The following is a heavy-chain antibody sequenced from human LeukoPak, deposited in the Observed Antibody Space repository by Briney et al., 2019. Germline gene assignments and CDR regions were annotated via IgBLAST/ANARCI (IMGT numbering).Heavy chain of an antibody. CDR3: ALLGEWELLGLDYYGMDV. Sequence: GGSLRLSCVASGLSVSSNYMSWVRQAPRKGLEWVSVIYRDGSSYYAESVKGRFTISRDNSKNTLYIQMNSLRAEDTAVYYCALLGEWELLGLDYYGMDVWGQGTTVTVSS. V-gene: IGHV3-66*01. CDR2: IYRDGSS. CDR1: GLSVSSNY. J-gene: IGHJ6*02. D-gene: IGHD1-26*01.